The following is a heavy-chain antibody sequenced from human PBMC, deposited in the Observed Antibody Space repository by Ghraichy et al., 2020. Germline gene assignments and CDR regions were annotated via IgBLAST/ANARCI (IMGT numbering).Heavy chain of an antibody. Sequence: SETLSLTCTVSGGSISSGGYYWSWIRQHPGKGLEWIGYIYYSGSTYYNPSLKSRVTISVDTSKNQFSLKLSSVTAADTAVYYCARGLRGYSYGYPFDYWGQGTLVTVSS. D-gene: IGHD5-18*01. CDR2: IYYSGST. V-gene: IGHV4-31*03. CDR1: GGSISSGGYY. CDR3: ARGLRGYSYGYPFDY. J-gene: IGHJ4*02.